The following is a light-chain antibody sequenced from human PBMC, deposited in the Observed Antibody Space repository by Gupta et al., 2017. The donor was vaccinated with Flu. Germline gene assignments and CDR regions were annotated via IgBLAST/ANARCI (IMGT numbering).Light chain of an antibody. J-gene: IGLJ3*02. V-gene: IGLV1-44*01. CDR1: SSNIGSNA. CDR2: SDN. CDR3: AAWDDSLNGRGV. Sequence: QSVLTQPPSVSGTPGQRVTISCSGSSSNIGSNAVNWYQQLPGTAPKLLIYSDNQRRSGVPDRFSGYKSGTSASLGISGLQSEDEAVYYCAAWDDSLNGRGVFGGGTKLTVL.